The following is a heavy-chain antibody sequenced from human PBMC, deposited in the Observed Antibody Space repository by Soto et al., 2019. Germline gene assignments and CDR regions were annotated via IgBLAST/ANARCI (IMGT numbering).Heavy chain of an antibody. J-gene: IGHJ3*02. Sequence: ASVKVSCKASGGTFSSYAISWVRQAPGQGLEWMGGIIPIFGTANYAQKFQGRVTITADESTSTAYMELSSLRSEDTAVYYCARDAPSLNDSSGYWAAAFDIWGQGTMGT. CDR1: GGTFSSYA. CDR3: ARDAPSLNDSSGYWAAAFDI. V-gene: IGHV1-69*13. CDR2: IIPIFGTA. D-gene: IGHD3-22*01.